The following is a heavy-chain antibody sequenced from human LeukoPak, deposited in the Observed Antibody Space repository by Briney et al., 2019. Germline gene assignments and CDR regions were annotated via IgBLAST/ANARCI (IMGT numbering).Heavy chain of an antibody. D-gene: IGHD6-13*01. Sequence: NPSGTLSLTCVVSGGSISSRNWWSWVRQPPGKGLEWIGEIHHSGSTNYNPSLKSRVTISVDKSKNQFSLKLNSVTAADTAVYYCATDSSSWYAFDYWGQGTPVSVSS. V-gene: IGHV4-4*02. CDR2: IHHSGST. CDR3: ATDSSSWYAFDY. CDR1: GGSISSRNW. J-gene: IGHJ4*02.